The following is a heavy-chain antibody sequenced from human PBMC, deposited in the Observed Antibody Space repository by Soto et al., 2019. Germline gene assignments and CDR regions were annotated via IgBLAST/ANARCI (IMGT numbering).Heavy chain of an antibody. CDR1: GFTFSSYE. J-gene: IGHJ4*02. D-gene: IGHD1-20*01. CDR3: ARVPYNWNLYYFDY. Sequence: EVQLVESGGGLVQPGGSLRLSCAASGFTFSSYEMNWVRQAPGKGLEWVSYISSSGSTIYYADSVKGRFTISRDNAKNSLYLQMNSLRAEDSAVYYCARVPYNWNLYYFDYWGQGTLVTVSS. CDR2: ISSSGSTI. V-gene: IGHV3-48*03.